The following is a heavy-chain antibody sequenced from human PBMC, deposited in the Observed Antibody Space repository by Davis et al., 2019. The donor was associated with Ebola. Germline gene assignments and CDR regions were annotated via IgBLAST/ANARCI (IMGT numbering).Heavy chain of an antibody. CDR1: GFTLDDYA. Sequence: SLKISCAASGFTLDDYAMYCVRQAPGKGLEWVSGISWNSGSIGYADSVQGRFIISRDNAKHSLNLQMNSLRAEDTALYYCGKGLWDSSTWAPIDYWGQGILVTVSS. D-gene: IGHD6-13*01. V-gene: IGHV3-9*01. J-gene: IGHJ4*02. CDR2: ISWNSGSI. CDR3: GKGLWDSSTWAPIDY.